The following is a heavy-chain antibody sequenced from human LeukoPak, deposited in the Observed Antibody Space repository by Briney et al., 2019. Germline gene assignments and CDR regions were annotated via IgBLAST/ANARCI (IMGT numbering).Heavy chain of an antibody. Sequence: SVTVSCKASGYTFTGYYMHWVRQAPGQGLEWMGWINPNSGGTNYAQKCQGRVTMTRDTSISTAYMELSRLRSDDTAVYYCARDRNSDSSGYYDYWGQGTLVTVSS. D-gene: IGHD3-22*01. V-gene: IGHV1-2*02. CDR3: ARDRNSDSSGYYDY. J-gene: IGHJ4*02. CDR2: INPNSGGT. CDR1: GYTFTGYY.